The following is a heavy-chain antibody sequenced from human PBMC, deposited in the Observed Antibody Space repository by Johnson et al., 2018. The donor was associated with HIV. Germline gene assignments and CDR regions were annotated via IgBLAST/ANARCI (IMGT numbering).Heavy chain of an antibody. Sequence: QVQLVESGGGLVKPGGSLRLSCVASGFTFSDYYMSWIRQAPGKGLEWLSYIGSGGTTKYYTDSVKGRFTISSDNAKNSLYLQLNSLRAEDTAVYYCARDASYGDYAFDIWGQGTMVTVSS. J-gene: IGHJ3*02. CDR3: ARDASYGDYAFDI. CDR2: IGSGGTTK. CDR1: GFTFSDYY. V-gene: IGHV3-11*04. D-gene: IGHD4-17*01.